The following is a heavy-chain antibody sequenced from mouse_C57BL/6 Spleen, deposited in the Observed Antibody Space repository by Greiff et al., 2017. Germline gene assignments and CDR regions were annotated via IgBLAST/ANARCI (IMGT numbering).Heavy chain of an antibody. V-gene: IGHV1-52*01. J-gene: IGHJ4*01. D-gene: IGHD2-4*01. CDR1: GYTFTSYW. CDR2: IDPSDSET. CDR3: ARMASYDYHYAMDY. Sequence: QVQLQQPGAELVRPGSSVKLSCKASGYTFTSYWMHWVKQRPIQGLEWIGNIDPSDSETYYNQKFKDKATLTVDKSSSTAYMQLSSLTSEDSAVYYCARMASYDYHYAMDYWGQGTSVTVSS.